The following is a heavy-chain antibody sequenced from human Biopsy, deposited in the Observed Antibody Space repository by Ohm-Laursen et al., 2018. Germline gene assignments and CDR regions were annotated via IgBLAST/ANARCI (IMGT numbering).Heavy chain of an antibody. CDR2: INTSGGST. CDR3: AKPADSYGSEFYFDY. V-gene: IGHV3-23*01. J-gene: IGHJ4*02. CDR1: GFTFSSYA. D-gene: IGHD4-17*01. Sequence: SLRLSCAASGFTFSSYAMTWVRQAPGKGLEWASVINTSGGSTHYAVSVKGRFTISRDNSKNTLYLRMNSLRAEDTAVYCCAKPADSYGSEFYFDYWGQGTLVTVSS.